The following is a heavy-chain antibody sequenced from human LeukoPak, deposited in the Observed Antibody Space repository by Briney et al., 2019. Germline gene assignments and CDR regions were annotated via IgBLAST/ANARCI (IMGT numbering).Heavy chain of an antibody. J-gene: IGHJ4*02. CDR3: ARDRWSYYFDY. CDR1: GDSVSSNSAA. D-gene: IGHD6-13*01. V-gene: IGHV6-1*01. Sequence: SQTLSLTCAISGDSVSSNSAAWNWIWQSPSRGLEWLGRTYYRSRWYNDYAVSVKSRIAIDPDTSKNQFSLQLNSVTPEDTAVYYCARDRWSYYFDYWGQGALVTVSS. CDR2: TYYRSRWYN.